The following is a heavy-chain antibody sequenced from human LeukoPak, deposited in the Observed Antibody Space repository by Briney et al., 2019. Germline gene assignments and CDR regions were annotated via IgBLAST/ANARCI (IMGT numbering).Heavy chain of an antibody. Sequence: PGGSLRLSCAASGFTFSSYAMSWVRQAPGKGLEWVSAISGSGGSTYYADSVKGRFTISRDNSKNTLYLQMNSLRAEDTAVYYCAITPKAEYSSGRYPPSWGQGPLVTVSP. D-gene: IGHD6-19*01. V-gene: IGHV3-23*01. CDR1: GFTFSSYA. J-gene: IGHJ5*02. CDR2: ISGSGGST. CDR3: AITPKAEYSSGRYPPS.